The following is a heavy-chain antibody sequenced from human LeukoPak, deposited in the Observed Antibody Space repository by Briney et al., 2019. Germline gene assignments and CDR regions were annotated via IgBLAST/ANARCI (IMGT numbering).Heavy chain of an antibody. CDR2: IIPILGIA. V-gene: IGHV1-69*04. Sequence: RASVKVSCKASGGTFSSYAISWVRQAPGQGLEWMGRIIPILGIANYAQKFQGRVTITADKSTSTAYMELSSLRSEDTAVYYCATERRAYCGGDCYRPFDYWGQGTLVTVSS. CDR1: GGTFSSYA. D-gene: IGHD2-21*02. J-gene: IGHJ4*02. CDR3: ATERRAYCGGDCYRPFDY.